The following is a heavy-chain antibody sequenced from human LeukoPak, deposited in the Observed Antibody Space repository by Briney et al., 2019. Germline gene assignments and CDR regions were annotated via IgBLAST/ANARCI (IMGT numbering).Heavy chain of an antibody. CDR1: GFTFSSYW. D-gene: IGHD3-22*01. CDR3: ARSGYLYHDAFDI. Sequence: GGSLRLSCAASGFTFSSYWMHWVRQAPGEGLVWVSRINSDGSSTSYADSVKGRFTISRDNAKNTLYLQMNSLRAEDTAVYYCARSGYLYHDAFDIWGQGTMVTVSS. CDR2: INSDGSST. V-gene: IGHV3-74*01. J-gene: IGHJ3*02.